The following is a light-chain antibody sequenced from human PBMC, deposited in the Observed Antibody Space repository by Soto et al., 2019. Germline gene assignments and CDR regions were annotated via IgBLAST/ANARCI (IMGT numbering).Light chain of an antibody. V-gene: IGLV1-40*01. J-gene: IGLJ3*02. CDR3: QSYDSSLSGSV. Sequence: QAVVTQPPSVSGAPGQRVTISCTGSSSNIGAGYDVHWYQQLPGPAPKLLIYGNSNRPSGVPDRFSGSKSGTSASLAITGLQAEDEADYDCQSYDSSLSGSVFGGGTKVTVL. CDR2: GNS. CDR1: SSNIGAGYD.